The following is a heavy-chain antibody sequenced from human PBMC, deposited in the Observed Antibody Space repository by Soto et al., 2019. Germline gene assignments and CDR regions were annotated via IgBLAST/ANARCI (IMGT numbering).Heavy chain of an antibody. V-gene: IGHV3-23*01. CDR3: AKENGYSSSWFEFDY. CDR1: GFTFSSYA. CDR2: ISGSGGST. J-gene: IGHJ4*02. D-gene: IGHD6-13*01. Sequence: EVQLLESGGGLVQPGGSLRLSCAASGFTFSSYAMSWVRQTPGKGLEWVSAISGSGGSTYYADSVRGRFTISRDNSKNTLYLQMNSLRAEDTAVYYCAKENGYSSSWFEFDYWGQGTLVTVSS.